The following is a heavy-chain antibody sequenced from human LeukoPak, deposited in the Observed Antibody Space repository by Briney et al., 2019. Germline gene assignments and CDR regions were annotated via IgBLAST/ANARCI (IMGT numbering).Heavy chain of an antibody. V-gene: IGHV3-7*01. D-gene: IGHD3-10*01. CDR1: GFTFNSYC. Sequence: GGSLRLSCAASGFTFNSYCMSWVRQAPGKGLEWVANIKQDGSEKYYVDSVKGRYTISRDNAKNSLFLQMNSLRAEDTAVYYCAREKDYYGSGSYFAFDYWGQGTLVTVSP. CDR2: IKQDGSEK. CDR3: AREKDYYGSGSYFAFDY. J-gene: IGHJ4*02.